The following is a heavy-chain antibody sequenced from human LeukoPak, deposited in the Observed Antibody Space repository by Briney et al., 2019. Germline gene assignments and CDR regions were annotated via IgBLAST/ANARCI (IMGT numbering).Heavy chain of an antibody. J-gene: IGHJ4*02. V-gene: IGHV3-74*01. Sequence: GGSLRLSCAASGFTLSTYWMHWVRLAPGTGLVWVSRINSDGSITSYADSVRGRFTIPRDNAKNTLYLQVNSLRAKDTAVYYCTRSSGYHYDYWGQGTLVTVSS. CDR2: INSDGSIT. D-gene: IGHD3-22*01. CDR1: GFTLSTYW. CDR3: TRSSGYHYDY.